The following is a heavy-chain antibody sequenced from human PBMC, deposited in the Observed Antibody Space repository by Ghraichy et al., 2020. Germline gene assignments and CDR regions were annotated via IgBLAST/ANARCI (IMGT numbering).Heavy chain of an antibody. Sequence: GGSLRLSCAASGFTFSSYAMSWVRQAPGKGLEWVATISAGAGTNTFFAGSVEGRFTISRDTSQNTLYLQMNSLTAGDTAVYYCAREHSSTWFLFDYWGQGTLVTVSS. CDR1: GFTFSSYA. CDR2: ISAGAGTNT. CDR3: AREHSSTWFLFDY. V-gene: IGHV3-23*01. D-gene: IGHD6-13*01. J-gene: IGHJ4*02.